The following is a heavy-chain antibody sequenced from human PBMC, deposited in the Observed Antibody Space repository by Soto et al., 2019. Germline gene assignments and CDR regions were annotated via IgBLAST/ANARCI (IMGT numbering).Heavy chain of an antibody. CDR3: ARGGITGTTWDQKPFDY. D-gene: IGHD1-7*01. J-gene: IGHJ4*02. CDR2: IIPIFGTA. Sequence: AASVKVSCKASGGTFSSYAISWVRQAPGQGLEWMGGIIPIFGTANYAQKFQGRVTITADESTSTAYMELSSLRSEDTAVYYCARGGITGTTWDQKPFDYWGQGTLVTVSS. V-gene: IGHV1-69*13. CDR1: GGTFSSYA.